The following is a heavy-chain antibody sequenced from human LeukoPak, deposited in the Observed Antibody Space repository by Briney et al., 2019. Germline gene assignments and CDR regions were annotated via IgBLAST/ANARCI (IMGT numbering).Heavy chain of an antibody. CDR1: GFTFSTYG. V-gene: IGHV3-30*03. CDR2: ISDDGINK. J-gene: IGHJ4*02. Sequence: GRSLRLSCAASGFTFSTYGMHWVRQAPGKGLEWVAVISDDGINKYYVDSVKGRFTISRDNSKNTVYLQMNSLRDEDTAVYYCAGGLLGCRGGSCYPTDYWGQGTLVTVSS. CDR3: AGGLLGCRGGSCYPTDY. D-gene: IGHD2-15*01.